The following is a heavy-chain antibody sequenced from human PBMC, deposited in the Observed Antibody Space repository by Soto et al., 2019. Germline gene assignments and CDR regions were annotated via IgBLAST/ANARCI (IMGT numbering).Heavy chain of an antibody. D-gene: IGHD6-13*01. Sequence: GGFLRLSCAASGFTFSSYWMHWARQAPGKGLVWVSVIYSGGSTYYADSVKGRFTISRDNSKNTLYLQMNSLRAEDTAVYYCARDRPLSRIAAAGTGYWGQGTLVTVSS. V-gene: IGHV3-66*01. CDR1: GFTFSSYW. CDR3: ARDRPLSRIAAAGTGY. CDR2: IYSGGST. J-gene: IGHJ4*02.